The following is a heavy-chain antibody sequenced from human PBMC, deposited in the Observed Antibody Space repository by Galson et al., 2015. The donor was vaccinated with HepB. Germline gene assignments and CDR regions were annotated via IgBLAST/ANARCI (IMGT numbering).Heavy chain of an antibody. D-gene: IGHD6-6*01. CDR3: TREEDSCSSS. V-gene: IGHV4-39*02. Sequence: SETLSLTCTVAVGSVSSTSYDWAWIRQPPGKGLEWMGSINYSGKTYYKPSLKSRVTISVDTSRAQFSLKVCSVTAADTAVYYCTREEDSCSSSWGQGTLVPVSS. CDR2: INYSGKT. J-gene: IGHJ5*02. CDR1: VGSVSSTSYD.